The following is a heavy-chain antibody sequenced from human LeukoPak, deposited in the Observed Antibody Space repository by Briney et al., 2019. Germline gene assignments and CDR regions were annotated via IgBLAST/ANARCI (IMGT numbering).Heavy chain of an antibody. V-gene: IGHV3-53*01. CDR2: VYSNDNT. D-gene: IGHD3-22*01. CDR3: ARGDSSSYSYSTRAEYFQH. Sequence: PGGSLRLSCAASGFTVSSNYMSWVRQAPGKGLEWVSVVYSNDNTYYADSVKGRFTISRDNSKNTLYLQMNSLRAEDTAVYYWARGDSSSYSYSTRAEYFQHWGQGTLVTVSS. J-gene: IGHJ1*01. CDR1: GFTVSSNY.